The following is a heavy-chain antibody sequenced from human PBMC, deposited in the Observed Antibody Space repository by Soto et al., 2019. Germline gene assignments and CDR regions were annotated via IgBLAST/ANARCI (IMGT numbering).Heavy chain of an antibody. V-gene: IGHV3-53*04. CDR3: ARDAMDIVANYYYYYYMDV. Sequence: GGSLRLSCAASGFTVSSNYMSWVRQAPGKGLEWVSVIYSGGSTYYADSVKGRFTISRHNSKNTLYLQMNSLRAEDTAVYYCARDAMDIVANYYYYYYMDVWGKGTTVTVSS. CDR1: GFTVSSNY. J-gene: IGHJ6*03. D-gene: IGHD2-2*03. CDR2: IYSGGST.